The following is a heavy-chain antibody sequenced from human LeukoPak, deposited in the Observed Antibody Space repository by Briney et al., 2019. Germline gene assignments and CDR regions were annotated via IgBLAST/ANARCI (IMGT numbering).Heavy chain of an antibody. Sequence: ASVKVSCKASGGTFSSYAISWVRQAPGQGLEWMGGIIPIFGTANYAQKFQGRVTITADKSTSTAYMELSSLRSEDTAVYYCAAPKSSIAVAGSNFDYWGQGTLVTVSS. J-gene: IGHJ4*02. D-gene: IGHD6-19*01. V-gene: IGHV1-69*06. CDR1: GGTFSSYA. CDR2: IIPIFGTA. CDR3: AAPKSSIAVAGSNFDY.